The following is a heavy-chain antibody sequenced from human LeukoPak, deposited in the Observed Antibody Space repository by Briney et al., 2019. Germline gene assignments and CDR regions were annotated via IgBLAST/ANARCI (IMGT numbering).Heavy chain of an antibody. CDR3: ARELGDFWSGYSGRTNWFDP. Sequence: PGGSLRLSCAASGFTFSSYGMHWVRQAPGKGLEWVAFIRYDGSNKYYADSVKGRFTISRDNAKNSLYLQMNSLRAEDTAVYYCARELGDFWSGYSGRTNWFDPWGQGTLVTVSS. CDR1: GFTFSSYG. D-gene: IGHD3-3*01. CDR2: IRYDGSNK. V-gene: IGHV3-30*02. J-gene: IGHJ5*02.